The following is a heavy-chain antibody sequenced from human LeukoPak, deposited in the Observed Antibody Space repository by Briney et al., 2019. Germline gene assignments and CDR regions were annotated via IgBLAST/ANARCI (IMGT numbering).Heavy chain of an antibody. CDR3: AREGVSGSYLGY. J-gene: IGHJ4*02. D-gene: IGHD1-26*01. Sequence: ASVKVSCKASGYTFTSYYIHWVRLAPGQGLEWMGVINPSGGSTRYAQKFQDRVTMTRDMSTSTVYMELSSLRSEDTAVYYCAREGVSGSYLGYWGQGTLVTVSS. V-gene: IGHV1-46*01. CDR2: INPSGGST. CDR1: GYTFTSYY.